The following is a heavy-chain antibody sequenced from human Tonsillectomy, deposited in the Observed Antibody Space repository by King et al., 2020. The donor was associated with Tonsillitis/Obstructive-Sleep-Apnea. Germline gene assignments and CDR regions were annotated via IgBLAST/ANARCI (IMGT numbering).Heavy chain of an antibody. D-gene: IGHD3/OR15-3a*01. V-gene: IGHV4-59*01. Sequence: VQLQESGPGLVKPSETLSLTCTVSGGSISSYFWTWIRQPPGKGLEWIGYVYDSGNTKYNPSLKSRVTISVDTSKNQFSLKLSSVTAADTAVYYCAGGTGQQLGARQYYYYMDVGGKGTTVTVSS. J-gene: IGHJ6*03. CDR3: AGGTGQQLGARQYYYYMDV. CDR1: GGSISSYF. CDR2: VYDSGNT.